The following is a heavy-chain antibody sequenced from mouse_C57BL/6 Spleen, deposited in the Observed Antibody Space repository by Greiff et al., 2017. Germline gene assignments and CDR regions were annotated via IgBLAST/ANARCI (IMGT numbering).Heavy chain of an antibody. V-gene: IGHV1-82*01. Sequence: VKLMESGPELVKPGASVKISCKASGYAFSSSWLNWVQQRPGKGLEWIGRIYPRDGDTNYNGKFKGKATLTADKSSSTAYMQLSSLTSEDSAVYFCANYSYAAWFAYWGQGTLVTVSA. CDR3: ANYSYAAWFAY. D-gene: IGHD2-12*01. CDR2: IYPRDGDT. CDR1: GYAFSSSW. J-gene: IGHJ3*01.